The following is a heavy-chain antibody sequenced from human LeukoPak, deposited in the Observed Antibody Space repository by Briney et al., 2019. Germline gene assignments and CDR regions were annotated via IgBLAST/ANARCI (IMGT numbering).Heavy chain of an antibody. V-gene: IGHV3-23*01. CDR2: IFGSGGQT. J-gene: IGHJ4*02. Sequence: GALILSCAASGFTFGTYTMSWVRPAPGRGLEWVSGIFGSGGQTFYADSVKGRFTISRDNSNNVLFLHMDGLRAEDTALYYCAKDMKPDGLWDADYWGQGTLVTVSS. CDR3: AKDMKPDGLWDADY. D-gene: IGHD1-14*01. CDR1: GFTFGTYT.